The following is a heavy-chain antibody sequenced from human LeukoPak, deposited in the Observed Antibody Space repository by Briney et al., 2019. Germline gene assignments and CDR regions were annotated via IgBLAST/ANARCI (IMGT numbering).Heavy chain of an antibody. Sequence: GGSLRLSCAGSGFIFSSYSRGWVRQAPGKGLEFVAHLKESGIEKEYVDSVEGRFTISRDNGKNSLYLQMNSLRAEDTALYFCARWRGAQSEFDYWGQGTHVIVSS. J-gene: IGHJ4*02. CDR3: ARWRGAQSEFDY. D-gene: IGHD3-3*01. V-gene: IGHV3-7*01. CDR2: LKESGIEK. CDR1: GFIFSSYS.